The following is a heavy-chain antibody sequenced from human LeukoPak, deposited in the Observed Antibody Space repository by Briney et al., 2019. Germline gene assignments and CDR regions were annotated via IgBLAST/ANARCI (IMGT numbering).Heavy chain of an antibody. J-gene: IGHJ4*02. CDR2: ISGSGGST. CDR3: ARGWWELLEVYYFDY. CDR1: GVTFSSYA. D-gene: IGHD1-26*01. V-gene: IGHV3-23*01. Sequence: GGSLSLSCAASGVTFSSYAMSLVRAAPGEGVEGVSDISGSGGSTYYADSVKGRFTTSRDNSKNTLYLQMNSLRAEDTAVYYCARGWWELLEVYYFDYWGQGTLVTVSS.